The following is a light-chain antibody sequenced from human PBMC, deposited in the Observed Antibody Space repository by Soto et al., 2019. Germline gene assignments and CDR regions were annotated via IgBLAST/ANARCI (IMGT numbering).Light chain of an antibody. J-gene: IGKJ1*01. CDR2: DAS. CDR3: LQDYTYPWT. Sequence: AIQMTQSPSSLSASVGDRVTITCRASQGIRNDLGWYQQKPGKAPKLLIYDASTLHSGVPSRFSGSGSGTDFTLTISSLQPEDFASYYCLQDYTYPWTFGQGTKVDI. V-gene: IGKV1-6*02. CDR1: QGIRND.